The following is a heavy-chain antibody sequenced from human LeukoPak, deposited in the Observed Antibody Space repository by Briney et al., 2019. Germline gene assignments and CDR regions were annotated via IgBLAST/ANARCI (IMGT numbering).Heavy chain of an antibody. CDR2: INWNGSGT. V-gene: IGHV3-20*04. Sequence: GGSLRLSCAASGFNFDDYGMSWVRQAPGKGLEWVSGINWNGSGTVYADSVKGRFTISRENAKNSLYLQMNSLKAEDTALYYCARGPLQTIPTSKIVVYYYPFDYWGQGTLVTVSS. D-gene: IGHD3-22*01. J-gene: IGHJ4*02. CDR1: GFNFDDYG. CDR3: ARGPLQTIPTSKIVVYYYPFDY.